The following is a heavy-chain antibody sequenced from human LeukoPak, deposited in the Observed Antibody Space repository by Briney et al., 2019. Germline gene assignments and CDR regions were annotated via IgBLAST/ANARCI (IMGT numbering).Heavy chain of an antibody. Sequence: PGGSLRPPCAASGFTFSSYWMHWVRQAPGKGLVWVSRINSDGSSTSYADSVKGRFTISRDNAKNTLYLQMNSLRAEDTAVYYCARVRDSSSWYVGNWFDPWGQGTLVTVSS. D-gene: IGHD6-13*01. CDR3: ARVRDSSSWYVGNWFDP. J-gene: IGHJ5*02. CDR1: GFTFSSYW. CDR2: INSDGSST. V-gene: IGHV3-74*01.